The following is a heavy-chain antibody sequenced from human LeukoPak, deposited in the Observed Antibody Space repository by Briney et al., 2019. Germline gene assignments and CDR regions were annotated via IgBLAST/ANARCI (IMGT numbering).Heavy chain of an antibody. CDR2: IRYDGSIK. D-gene: IGHD3-10*01. CDR3: ARGFRFGEWNFDY. V-gene: IGHV3-30*02. J-gene: IGHJ4*02. Sequence: GGSLRLSCAASEFTFSSYWMTWVRQAPGKGLEWVAFIRYDGSIKFYADSVKGRFTISRDNSRNTLYLQMNSLRAEDTAVYYRARGFRFGEWNFDYWGQGTLVTVSS. CDR1: EFTFSSYW.